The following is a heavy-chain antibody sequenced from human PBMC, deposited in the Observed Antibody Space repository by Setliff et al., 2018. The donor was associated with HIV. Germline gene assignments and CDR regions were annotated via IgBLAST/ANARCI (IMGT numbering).Heavy chain of an antibody. CDR3: ARGGSGNYYPYYYHMDV. CDR1: GYTFSSND. CDR2: MNPNSGNT. Sequence: ASVKVSCKASGYTFSSNDINWVRQATGQGLEWMGWMNPNSGNTGYAQKFQGRVTMTRDTSISTAYMELSSVTAADTAVYYCARGGSGNYYPYYYHMDVWGKGTTVTVSS. V-gene: IGHV1-8*01. J-gene: IGHJ6*03. D-gene: IGHD3-10*01.